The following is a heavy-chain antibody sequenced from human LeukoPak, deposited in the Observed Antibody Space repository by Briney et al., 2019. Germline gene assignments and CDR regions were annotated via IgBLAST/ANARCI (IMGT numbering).Heavy chain of an antibody. CDR3: ARDRDVGYCGGDCYSGSAFDI. V-gene: IGHV3-20*04. D-gene: IGHD2-21*02. Sequence: GGSLRLSCAASGFTFDDYGMSWVRPAPGKGLEWVSGINWNGGSTGYADSVKGRFTISRDNAKNSLYLQMNSLRVEDTALYYCARDRDVGYCGGDCYSGSAFDIWGQGTMVTVSS. J-gene: IGHJ3*02. CDR1: GFTFDDYG. CDR2: INWNGGST.